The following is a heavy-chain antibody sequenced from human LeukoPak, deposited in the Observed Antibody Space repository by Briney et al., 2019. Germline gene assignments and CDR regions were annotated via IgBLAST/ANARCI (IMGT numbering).Heavy chain of an antibody. CDR3: ARDRDTNYANWFDP. J-gene: IGHJ5*02. CDR1: GGSTSRYY. Sequence: SETLSLTCTVSGGSTSRYYWAWIRQPPGKGLEWIGSVYSSGSTYYNPSLKSRVTISVDTSKNQFSLNLSSVTAADTAVYYCARDRDTNYANWFDPWSQGILVTVSS. CDR2: VYSSGST. V-gene: IGHV4-39*07. D-gene: IGHD4-11*01.